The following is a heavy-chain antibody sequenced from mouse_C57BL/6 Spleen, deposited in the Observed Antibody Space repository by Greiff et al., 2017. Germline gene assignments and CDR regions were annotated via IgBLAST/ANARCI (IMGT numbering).Heavy chain of an antibody. J-gene: IGHJ4*01. CDR2: IDPNSGGT. V-gene: IGHV1-72*01. CDR1: GYTFTSYW. Sequence: QVQLQQPGAELVKPGASVKLSCKASGYTFTSYWMHWVKQRPGRGLEWIGRIDPNSGGTKYNEKFKSKATLTADKPSSTAYMQLSSLTSADSAVYYCARGYDGYADYYYAMDYWGQGTSVTVSS. CDR3: ARGYDGYADYYYAMDY. D-gene: IGHD2-3*01.